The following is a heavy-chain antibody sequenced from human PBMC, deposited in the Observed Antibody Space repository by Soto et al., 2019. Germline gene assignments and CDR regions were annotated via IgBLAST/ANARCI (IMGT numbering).Heavy chain of an antibody. D-gene: IGHD2-2*01. J-gene: IGHJ4*02. CDR2: ISYDGSNK. Sequence: QVLLVDSGGGVVQPGRSLRLSCAASGFTFSSYAMNWVRQAPGKGLEWVALISYDGSNKYYADSVRGRFTISRDSSTNTLFLQMNSLRAADTAVYYCGRCTSTSCHWGSDYWGQGTLVTVSS. CDR1: GFTFSSYA. CDR3: GRCTSTSCHWGSDY. V-gene: IGHV3-30-3*01.